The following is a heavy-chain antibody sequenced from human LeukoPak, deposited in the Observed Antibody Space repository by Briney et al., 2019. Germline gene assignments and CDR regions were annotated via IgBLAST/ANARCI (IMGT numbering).Heavy chain of an antibody. CDR2: MNPNSGNT. CDR1: GYTFTIYD. CDR3: ARGDMDYGGNRGYFDY. V-gene: IGHV1-8*01. Sequence: ASVTVSFTASGYTFTIYDINWVRQATGQGLEWMGWMNPNSGNTGYAQKFQGRVTMTRNTSISTAYMELSSLRSEDTAVYYCARGDMDYGGNRGYFDYWGQGTLVTVSS. D-gene: IGHD4-23*01. J-gene: IGHJ4*02.